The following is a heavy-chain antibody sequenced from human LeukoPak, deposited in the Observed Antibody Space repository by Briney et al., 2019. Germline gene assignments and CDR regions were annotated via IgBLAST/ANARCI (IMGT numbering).Heavy chain of an antibody. V-gene: IGHV4-59*01. CDR2: IYYSGST. Sequence: SETLSLTCTVSGGSISSYYWSWIRQPPGKGLEWIGYIYYSGSTNYNPSLKSRVTISVDTSKNQSSLKLSSVTAADTAVYYCARGTTIFGVVTLAGYYYYMDVWGKGTTVTVSS. D-gene: IGHD3-3*01. CDR3: ARGTTIFGVVTLAGYYYYMDV. J-gene: IGHJ6*03. CDR1: GGSISSYY.